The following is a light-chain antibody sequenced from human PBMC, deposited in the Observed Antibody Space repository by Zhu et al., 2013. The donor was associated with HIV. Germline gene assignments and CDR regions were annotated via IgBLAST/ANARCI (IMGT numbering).Light chain of an antibody. J-gene: IGKJ2*01. CDR2: GAS. Sequence: DIVLTQSPATLSLSPGERATLSCRASQSVSSYLAWYQQKPGQAPRLLIYGASSRATGVPDRFSGSGSGTDFTLTISSLEPEDFAVYYCQQYGSSPYTFGQGTRVEIK. CDR3: QQYGSSPYT. CDR1: QSVSSY. V-gene: IGKV3-20*01.